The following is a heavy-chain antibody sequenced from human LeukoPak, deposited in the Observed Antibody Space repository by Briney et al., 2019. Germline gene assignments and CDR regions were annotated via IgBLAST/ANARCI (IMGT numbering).Heavy chain of an antibody. V-gene: IGHV3-53*05. CDR1: GFTVSSNY. J-gene: IGHJ4*02. D-gene: IGHD4-17*01. Sequence: GGSLRLSCAASGFTVSSNYLSWVRQAPGKGLEWVSVIYSGGSTYYADSVKGRFTISRDNSKNTLYLQMNSLRAEDTAVYYCARDPGGYDYGDYRGGLDYWGQGTLVTVSS. CDR3: ARDPGGYDYGDYRGGLDY. CDR2: IYSGGST.